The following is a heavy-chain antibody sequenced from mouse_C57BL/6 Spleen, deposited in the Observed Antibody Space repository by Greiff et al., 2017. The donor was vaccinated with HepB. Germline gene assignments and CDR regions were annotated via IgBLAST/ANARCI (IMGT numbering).Heavy chain of an antibody. V-gene: IGHV1-26*01. CDR1: GYTFTDYY. D-gene: IGHD1-1*01. Sequence: EVQLQQSGPELVKPGASVKISCKASGYTFTDYYMNWVKQSHGKSLEWIGDINPNNGGTSYNQKFKGKATLTVDKSSSTAYMELRSLTSEDSAVYYCARQVLRYWYFDVWGTGTTVTVSS. CDR2: INPNNGGT. J-gene: IGHJ1*03. CDR3: ARQVLRYWYFDV.